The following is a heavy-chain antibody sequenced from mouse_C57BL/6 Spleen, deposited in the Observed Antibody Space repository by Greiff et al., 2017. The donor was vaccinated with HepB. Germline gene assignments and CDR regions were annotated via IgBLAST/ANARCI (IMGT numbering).Heavy chain of an antibody. CDR1: GFNIKDDY. D-gene: IGHD1-1*02. CDR2: IDPENGDT. CDR3: TKWDYGSNPAWFAY. V-gene: IGHV14-4*01. J-gene: IGHJ3*01. Sequence: VHVKQSGAELVRPGASVKLSCTASGFNIKDDYMHWVKQRPEQGLEWIGWIDPENGDTEYASKFQGQATITADTSSNTAYLQLSSLTSEDTAVYYCTKWDYGSNPAWFAYWGKGTLVTVSA.